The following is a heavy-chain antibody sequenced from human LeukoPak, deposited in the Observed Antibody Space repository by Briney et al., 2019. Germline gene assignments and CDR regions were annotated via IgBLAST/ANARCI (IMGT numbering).Heavy chain of an antibody. CDR2: INHSGST. V-gene: IGHV4-34*01. CDR3: ARDRHYYGSGSSALDGMDV. Sequence: SETLSLTFAVYSGSFSGYSWSWIRQPPGKGLEWIGEINHSGSTNYNPSLKSRVTISVDTSKNQFSLKLSSVTAADTAVYYCARDRHYYGSGSSALDGMDVWGQGTTVTVPS. CDR1: SGSFSGYS. D-gene: IGHD3-10*01. J-gene: IGHJ6*02.